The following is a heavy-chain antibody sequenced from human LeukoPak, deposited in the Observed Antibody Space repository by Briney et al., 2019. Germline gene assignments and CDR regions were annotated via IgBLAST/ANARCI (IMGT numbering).Heavy chain of an antibody. J-gene: IGHJ4*02. CDR3: ARDWAQYSSGWWEFDY. Sequence: PGGSLRLSCAASGFTFSSYSMTWVRQAPGKGLEWVSYISSSSSTIYYADSVKGRFTISRDNAKNSLFLQMNSLRAEDTAVYYCARDWAQYSSGWWEFDYWGQGTLVTVSS. V-gene: IGHV3-48*01. CDR2: ISSSSSTI. D-gene: IGHD6-19*01. CDR1: GFTFSSYS.